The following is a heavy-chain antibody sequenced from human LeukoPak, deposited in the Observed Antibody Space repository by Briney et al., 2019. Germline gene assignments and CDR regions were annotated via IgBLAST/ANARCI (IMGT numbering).Heavy chain of an antibody. CDR2: INHSGST. J-gene: IGHJ4*02. D-gene: IGHD6-19*01. Sequence: PSETLSLTCTVSGGSISSYYWSWIRQPPGKGLEWIGEINHSGSTNYNPSLKSRVTISVDTSKNQFSLKLSSVTAADTAVYYCARVSGWPPDYWGQGTLVTVSS. CDR1: GGSISSYY. CDR3: ARVSGWPPDY. V-gene: IGHV4-34*01.